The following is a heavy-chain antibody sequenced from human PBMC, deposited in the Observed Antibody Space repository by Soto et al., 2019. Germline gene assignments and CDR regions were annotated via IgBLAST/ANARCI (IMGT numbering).Heavy chain of an antibody. CDR3: ARGAELVRRFDY. J-gene: IGHJ4*02. V-gene: IGHV4-34*01. Sequence: QVQLQQWGAGLLKPSETLSLTCADYGGSFSGYYWSWIRQPPGKGLEWIGEINHSGSTNYYPSPKSRVTISVYTSKNQFSLKLSSVTAADTAVYYCARGAELVRRFDYWGQGTLVTVSS. CDR2: INHSGST. CDR1: GGSFSGYY. D-gene: IGHD6-6*01.